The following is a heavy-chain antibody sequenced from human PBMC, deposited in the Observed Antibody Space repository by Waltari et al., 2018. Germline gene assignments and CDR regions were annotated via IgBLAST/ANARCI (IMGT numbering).Heavy chain of an antibody. J-gene: IGHJ4*02. Sequence: QLQLQESGPGLVKTLETLSLTCTVPGGSIRKSIYYWGWIRQPPGKGLEWIGSVYPSGTTTYHPSLKSRVTISVDTSKNQFSLKLRSVTAADTAVYYCARDDIPATGPLDSWGQGTLVTVSS. CDR3: ARDDIPATGPLDS. CDR1: GGSIRKSIYY. V-gene: IGHV4-39*07. CDR2: VYPSGTT. D-gene: IGHD2-15*01.